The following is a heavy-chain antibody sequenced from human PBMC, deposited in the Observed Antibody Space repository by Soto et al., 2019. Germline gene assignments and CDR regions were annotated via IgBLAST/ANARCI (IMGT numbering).Heavy chain of an antibody. CDR3: ARETYYDFWSGYSKWYGMDV. CDR1: GFTFSSYS. D-gene: IGHD3-3*01. Sequence: GGSLRLSCAASGFTFSSYSMNWVRQAPGKWLEWVSSISSSSSYIYYADSVKGRFTISRDNAKNSLYLQMNSLRAEDTAVYYCARETYYDFWSGYSKWYGMDVWGQGXTVTVYS. V-gene: IGHV3-21*01. J-gene: IGHJ6*02. CDR2: ISSSSSYI.